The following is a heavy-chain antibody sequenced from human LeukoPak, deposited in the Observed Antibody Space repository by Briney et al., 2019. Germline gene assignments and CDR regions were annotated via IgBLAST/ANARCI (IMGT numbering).Heavy chain of an antibody. D-gene: IGHD3/OR15-3a*01. Sequence: ASVKVSCKASGYTFTGYYMHWVRQAPGQGLAWMGWINPNSGGTNYAQKFQGRVTMTRDTSISTAYMELSRLRSDDTAVYYCARGTNYYYYMDVWGKGTTVTVSS. V-gene: IGHV1-2*02. J-gene: IGHJ6*03. CDR3: ARGTNYYYYMDV. CDR1: GYTFTGYY. CDR2: INPNSGGT.